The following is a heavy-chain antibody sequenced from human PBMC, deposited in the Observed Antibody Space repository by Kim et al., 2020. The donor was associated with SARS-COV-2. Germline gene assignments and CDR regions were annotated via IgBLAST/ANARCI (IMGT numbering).Heavy chain of an antibody. D-gene: IGHD6-19*01. V-gene: IGHV1-46*01. J-gene: IGHJ3*02. CDR3: ARGGIAVAAGGAFDI. Sequence: QKFQGRVTMTRDTSTSTVYMELSSLRSEDTAVYYCARGGIAVAAGGAFDIWGQGTMVTVSS.